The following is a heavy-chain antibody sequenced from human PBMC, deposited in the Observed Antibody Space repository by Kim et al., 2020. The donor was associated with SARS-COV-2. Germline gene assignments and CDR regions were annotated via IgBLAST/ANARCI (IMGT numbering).Heavy chain of an antibody. Sequence: ASVKVSCKASGYTFTSYAMHWVRQAPGQRLEWMGWINAVNGNTKYSQKFQGRVTITRDTSASTAYMELSSLRSEDTAVYYCARSSSWYSYFDYWGQGTLVTVSS. CDR2: INAVNGNT. V-gene: IGHV1-3*01. CDR3: ARSSSWYSYFDY. D-gene: IGHD6-13*01. J-gene: IGHJ4*02. CDR1: GYTFTSYA.